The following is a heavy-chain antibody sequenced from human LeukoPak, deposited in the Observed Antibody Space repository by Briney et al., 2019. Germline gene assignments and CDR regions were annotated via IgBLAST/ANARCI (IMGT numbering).Heavy chain of an antibody. Sequence: GGSLRLSCEASGFTFSFYSMNWVRQAPGKGLEWVSSLSSSSSKVSYVDSVKGRFTISRDNAKNSLYLQMDSLRGEDTAVYYCTRDGIGPHDFWGLGTLVTVSS. CDR1: GFTFSFYS. J-gene: IGHJ4*02. CDR2: LSSSSSKV. CDR3: TRDGIGPHDF. V-gene: IGHV3-21*01.